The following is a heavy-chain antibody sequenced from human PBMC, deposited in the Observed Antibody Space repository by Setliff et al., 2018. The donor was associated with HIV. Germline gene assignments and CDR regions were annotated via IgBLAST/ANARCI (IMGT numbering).Heavy chain of an antibody. J-gene: IGHJ5*02. CDR1: GGPITTSTYY. V-gene: IGHV4-39*07. Sequence: SETLSLTCSVSGGPITTSTYYWGWIRQPPGKGLEWIGNIYQSGTTYYNSSLTSRVTMSVDRSGNQFSLRLTSVTAADTAVYYCATCRHRPSNWFDPWGQGTVVTVSS. CDR2: IYQSGTT. CDR3: ATCRHRPSNWFDP.